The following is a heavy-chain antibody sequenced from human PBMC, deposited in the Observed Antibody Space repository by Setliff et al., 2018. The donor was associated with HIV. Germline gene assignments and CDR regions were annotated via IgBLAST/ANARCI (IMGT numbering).Heavy chain of an antibody. Sequence: ASVKVSCKASGYTFTGYYMYWVRQAPGQGLEWMGWINPNSGGTNYAQKFQGRVTMTRDTSRSTVYMELSSLRSEDTAVYYCARCYYDSSGPTDAFDIWGQGTVVTVSS. CDR1: GYTFTGYY. CDR3: ARCYYDSSGPTDAFDI. CDR2: INPNSGGT. D-gene: IGHD3-22*01. V-gene: IGHV1-2*02. J-gene: IGHJ3*02.